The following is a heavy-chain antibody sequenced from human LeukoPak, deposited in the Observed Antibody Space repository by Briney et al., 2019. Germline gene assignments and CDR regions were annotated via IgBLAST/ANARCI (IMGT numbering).Heavy chain of an antibody. CDR3: ARDLFRAAGSYYYGMDV. CDR2: INPSGGTT. CDR1: GYTFISYY. J-gene: IGHJ6*02. D-gene: IGHD2-21*01. Sequence: ASVKVSCKASGYTFISYYMHWVRQAPGQGLGWMGIINPSGGTTSYAQELQGRVTMTRDTSTSTVYMELTSLRSEDTAVYYCARDLFRAAGSYYYGMDVWGQGTTVTVSS. V-gene: IGHV1-46*04.